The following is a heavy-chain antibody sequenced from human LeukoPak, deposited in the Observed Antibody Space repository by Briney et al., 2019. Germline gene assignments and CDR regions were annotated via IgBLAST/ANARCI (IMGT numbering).Heavy chain of an antibody. D-gene: IGHD3-22*01. CDR2: ISGSAGGT. CDR3: AKRGVVIRVILVGFHKEAYYFDS. Sequence: GGSLRLFCAVSGITLSNYGMSWVRQAPGKGLEWVAGISGSAGGTSYADSVKGRFTISRDNNKNTLYLQMNSLRAEDTAVYFCAKRGVVIRVILVGFHKEAYYFDSWGQGALVTVSS. J-gene: IGHJ4*02. V-gene: IGHV3-23*01. CDR1: GITLSNYG.